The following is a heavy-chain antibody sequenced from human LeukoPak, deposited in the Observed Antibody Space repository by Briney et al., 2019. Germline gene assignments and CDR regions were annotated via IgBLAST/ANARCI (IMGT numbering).Heavy chain of an antibody. D-gene: IGHD3-10*01. CDR3: ARGHYYGSGSYYNSNDAFDI. V-gene: IGHV4-34*01. J-gene: IGHJ3*02. Sequence: PSETLSLTCAVYGGSFSGYYWSWIRQPPGKGLEWIGEINHSGSTNYNASLKSRVTISVDTSKNQCSLKLSSVTAADTAVYYCARGHYYGSGSYYNSNDAFDIWGQGTMVTVSS. CDR1: GGSFSGYY. CDR2: INHSGST.